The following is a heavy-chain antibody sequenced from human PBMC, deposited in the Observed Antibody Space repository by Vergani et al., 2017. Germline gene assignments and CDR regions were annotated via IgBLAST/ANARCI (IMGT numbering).Heavy chain of an antibody. CDR2: IYSGGST. J-gene: IGHJ4*02. V-gene: IGHV3-66*02. CDR3: ARPAGLDFWSGYYLY. CDR1: GFTVSSNY. Sequence: EVQLVESGGGLVQPGGSLRLSCAASGFTVSSNYMSWVRQAPGKGLEWVSVIYSGGSTYYADSVKGRFTISRDNSKNTLYLQMNSLRAEDTAVYYCARPAGLDFWSGYYLYWGQGTLVTVSS. D-gene: IGHD3-3*01.